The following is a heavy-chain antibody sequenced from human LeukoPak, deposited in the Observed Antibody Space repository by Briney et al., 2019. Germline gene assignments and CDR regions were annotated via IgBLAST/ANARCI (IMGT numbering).Heavy chain of an antibody. J-gene: IGHJ4*02. D-gene: IGHD4-17*01. Sequence: SETLSLTCTVSGGSINNYYWSWIRQPPGKGLEWIGYIFYSGSTNYNPSLKSRVTISVVTSQNQFSLRLSSVAAADTAVYYCARLSGDYVYYFDYWGQGTLVTVSS. CDR3: ARLSGDYVYYFDY. V-gene: IGHV4-59*01. CDR2: IFYSGST. CDR1: GGSINNYY.